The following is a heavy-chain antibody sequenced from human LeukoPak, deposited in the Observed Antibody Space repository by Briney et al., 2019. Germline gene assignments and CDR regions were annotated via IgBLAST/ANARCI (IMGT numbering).Heavy chain of an antibody. CDR2: IYYSGST. CDR1: GGSISSYY. V-gene: IGHV4-59*01. Sequence: SETLSLTCTVSGGSISSYYWSWIRQPPGKGLEWIGYIYYSGSTNYNPSLKSPVTISVDTSKNQFSLKLSSVAAADTAVYYCARAGHYDFWSGYYSKYYYYGMDVWGQGTTVTVSS. J-gene: IGHJ6*02. CDR3: ARAGHYDFWSGYYSKYYYYGMDV. D-gene: IGHD3-3*01.